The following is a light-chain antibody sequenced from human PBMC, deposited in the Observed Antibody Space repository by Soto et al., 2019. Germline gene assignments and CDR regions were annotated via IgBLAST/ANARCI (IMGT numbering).Light chain of an antibody. CDR2: DAS. Sequence: EVVMTQSPAALSVSPGERVTLSCRASQSVGGNLAWYQQRPGQAPRLLIYDASTRAAGIPARISGSGSGTEFSLTISSLQSEDFALYYCQQYDDWPLYTFGQGT. J-gene: IGKJ2*01. V-gene: IGKV3-15*01. CDR3: QQYDDWPLYT. CDR1: QSVGGN.